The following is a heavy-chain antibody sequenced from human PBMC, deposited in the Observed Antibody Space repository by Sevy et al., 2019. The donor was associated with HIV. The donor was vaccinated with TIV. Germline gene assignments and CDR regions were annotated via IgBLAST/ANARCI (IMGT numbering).Heavy chain of an antibody. V-gene: IGHV1-2*02. J-gene: IGHJ4*02. CDR1: GYTFAAYY. D-gene: IGHD3-3*01. Sequence: SVKVSCKTSGYTFAAYYIHWVRQAPGQGPEWLGWIYPNGGDTTYAQKFQGRVTVTMSTSINTVYMELNRLRSDDTAVYYCARGKREEWLLYLDNWGQGTLVTVSS. CDR3: ARGKREEWLLYLDN. CDR2: IYPNGGDT.